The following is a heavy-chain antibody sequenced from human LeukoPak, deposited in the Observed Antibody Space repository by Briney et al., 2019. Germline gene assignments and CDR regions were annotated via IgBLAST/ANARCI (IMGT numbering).Heavy chain of an antibody. CDR3: GRGRARRTYFYYYMDV. V-gene: IGHV4-34*01. Sequence: SESLSLTCDVYGGSFSGYYWSWIRQPPGKGLEWIGEINHSGSNNYNPSLKSRVTISVTTPKNQSSLKLRAVTAADTAVFYCGRGRARRTYFYYYMDVWGKGTTVTVPS. CDR2: INHSGSN. D-gene: IGHD1/OR15-1a*01. J-gene: IGHJ6*03. CDR1: GGSFSGYY.